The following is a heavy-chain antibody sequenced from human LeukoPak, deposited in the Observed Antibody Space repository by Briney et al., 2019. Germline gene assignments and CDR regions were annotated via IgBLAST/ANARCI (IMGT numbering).Heavy chain of an antibody. CDR2: KYWSGTS. Sequence: PSETLSLTCNVSGDSIENHYWSWIRQPPGKGLEWIGYKYWSGTSNYNPSLKSRVTISVDTSKNQFSLKLSSVTAADTAVYYCASGINWFDPWGQGTLVTVSS. CDR3: ASGINWFDP. D-gene: IGHD1-14*01. J-gene: IGHJ5*02. CDR1: GDSIENHY. V-gene: IGHV4-59*11.